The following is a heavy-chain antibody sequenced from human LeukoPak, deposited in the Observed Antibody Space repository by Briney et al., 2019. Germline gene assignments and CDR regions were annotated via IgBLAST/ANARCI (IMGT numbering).Heavy chain of an antibody. CDR2: IYHSGST. CDR1: GGSISSSNW. CDR3: VTGYSSSWYFAFDI. Sequence: SGTLSLTCAVSGGSISSSNWWSWVRQPPGKGLEWIGEIYHSGSTNYNPSLKSRVTISVDKSKNQFSLKLSSVTAADTAVYYCVTGYSSSWYFAFDIWGQGTMVTVSS. J-gene: IGHJ3*02. D-gene: IGHD6-13*01. V-gene: IGHV4-4*02.